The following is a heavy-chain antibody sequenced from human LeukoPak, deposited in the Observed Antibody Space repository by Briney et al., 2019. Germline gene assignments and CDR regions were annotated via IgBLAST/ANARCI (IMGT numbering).Heavy chain of an antibody. V-gene: IGHV3-48*03. Sequence: GGSLRLSCAASGFTFSSYDMYWVRQAPGKGLEWVSYISSSGTTTHYGDSVKGRFTISRDNAKNSLNLQMNSLRDEDTAVYYCAREFDYWGQGTLVTVSS. CDR1: GFTFSSYD. J-gene: IGHJ4*02. CDR3: AREFDY. CDR2: ISSSGTTT.